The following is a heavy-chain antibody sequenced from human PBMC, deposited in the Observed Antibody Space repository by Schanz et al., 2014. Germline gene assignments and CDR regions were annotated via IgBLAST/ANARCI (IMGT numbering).Heavy chain of an antibody. CDR2: ISNTSSTI. D-gene: IGHD3-10*01. J-gene: IGHJ4*02. CDR1: GFTFSSYT. V-gene: IGHV3-48*02. Sequence: EVQLVESTGGLVQPGGSLRLSCAASGFTFSSYTMNWVRQAPGKRLEWVSYISNTSSTIYYADSVRGRFTISRDNAKNSLYLQMNSLRDEDTAVYYCARSHIPMVRGVIIAPYFDYGGQGTLVTVSS. CDR3: ARSHIPMVRGVIIAPYFDY.